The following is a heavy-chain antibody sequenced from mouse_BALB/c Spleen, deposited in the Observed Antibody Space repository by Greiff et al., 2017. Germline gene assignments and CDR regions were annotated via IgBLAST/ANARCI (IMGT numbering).Heavy chain of an antibody. V-gene: IGHV4-1*02. J-gene: IGHJ1*01. CDR1: GFDFSRYW. Sequence: DVKLVESGGGLVQPGGSLKLSCAASGFDFSRYWMSWVRQAPGKGLEWIGVINPDSSTINYTPSLKDKFIISRDNAKNTLYLQMSKVRSEDTALYYCASLYYRYFDVWGAGTTVTVSS. D-gene: IGHD2-1*01. CDR2: INPDSSTI. CDR3: ASLYYRYFDV.